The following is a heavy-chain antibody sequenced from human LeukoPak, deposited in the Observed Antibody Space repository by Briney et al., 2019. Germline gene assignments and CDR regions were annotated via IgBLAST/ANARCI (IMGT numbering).Heavy chain of an antibody. CDR1: GFTFSRYG. CDR3: ARDRGGATRFDYYDMDV. CDR2: ISNDGSNK. J-gene: IGHJ6*02. D-gene: IGHD3-16*01. Sequence: GGSLRLSCTASGFTFSRYGMHWVRQAPGKGLEWVASISNDGSNKYYVDSVKGRFTISRDNSRNTLYVQMNSLRAEDTAVYYCARDRGGATRFDYYDMDVWGQGTTVTVS. V-gene: IGHV3-30-3*01.